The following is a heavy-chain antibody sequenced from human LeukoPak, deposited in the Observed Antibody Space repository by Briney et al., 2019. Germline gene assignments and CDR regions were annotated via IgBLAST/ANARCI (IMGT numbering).Heavy chain of an antibody. V-gene: IGHV3-7*01. CDR2: TKPDGTAE. CDR3: ARDGGLHTNFDY. D-gene: IGHD2-15*01. CDR1: GFTFRNYW. Sequence: GGSLRLSCAASGFTFRNYWMGWVRQAPGKGLEWVANTKPDGTAEYSADSVRGRFTTSRDNANNFLYLQMNSLRGEDTAVYYCARDGGLHTNFDYWGQGTLVTVSS. J-gene: IGHJ4*02.